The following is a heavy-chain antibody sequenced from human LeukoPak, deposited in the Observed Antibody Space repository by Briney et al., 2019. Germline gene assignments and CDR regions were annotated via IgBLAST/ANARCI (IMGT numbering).Heavy chain of an antibody. D-gene: IGHD6-19*01. CDR2: IYYSGTT. V-gene: IGHV4-59*01. CDR1: GASISSSY. Sequence: SETLSLTCTVSGASISSSYWTSIRQPPGKGLEWIGYIYYSGTTNYNPSLKSRVTISVDMSRNQFSLKLRSVTDADTAVYYCAKEGYASGWHTDWGQGTLVTVSS. CDR3: AKEGYASGWHTD. J-gene: IGHJ4*02.